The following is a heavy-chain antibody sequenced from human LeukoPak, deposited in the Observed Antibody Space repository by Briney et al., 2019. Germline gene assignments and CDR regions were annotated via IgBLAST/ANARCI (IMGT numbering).Heavy chain of an antibody. Sequence: GGSLRLSCAASGFTFDDYAMHWVRQAPGKGLEWVSGISWNSGSIGYADSVKGRFTISRDNAKNSLYLQMNSLRAEDTALYYCAKDIVGDHQTPLFDPWGQGTLVTVSS. D-gene: IGHD3-10*01. CDR2: ISWNSGSI. V-gene: IGHV3-9*01. CDR3: AKDIVGDHQTPLFDP. CDR1: GFTFDDYA. J-gene: IGHJ5*02.